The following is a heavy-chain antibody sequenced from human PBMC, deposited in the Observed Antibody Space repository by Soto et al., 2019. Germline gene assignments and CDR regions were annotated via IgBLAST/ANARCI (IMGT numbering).Heavy chain of an antibody. CDR2: IYDSGNME. V-gene: IGHV4-31*02. D-gene: IGHD4-17*01. CDR3: ARETGDTLGGYYYYYGMDV. J-gene: IGHJ6*02. CDR1: GGSSTSGGDC. Sequence: SETLSLSWTVWGGSSTSGGDCWGWIRQNPGKGLEWIGHIYDSGNMEFYNPSLKRRVTISADTSRTQFSLSLSSLTAADTAVYYCARETGDTLGGYYYYYGMDVWAQGTTVTVSS.